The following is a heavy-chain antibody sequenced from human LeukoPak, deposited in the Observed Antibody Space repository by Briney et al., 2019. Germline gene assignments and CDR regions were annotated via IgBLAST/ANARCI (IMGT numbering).Heavy chain of an antibody. J-gene: IGHJ6*02. CDR3: AKDIKDSDCIAAAGCSYGMDV. CDR1: GFTFDDYT. D-gene: IGHD6-13*01. Sequence: GGSLRLSCAASGFTFDDYTMHWVRQAPGKGLEWVSLISWDGGSTYYADSVKGRFTISRDNSKNSLYLQMNSLRTEDTALYYCAKDIKDSDCIAAAGCSYGMDVWGQGTTVTVSS. CDR2: ISWDGGST. V-gene: IGHV3-43*01.